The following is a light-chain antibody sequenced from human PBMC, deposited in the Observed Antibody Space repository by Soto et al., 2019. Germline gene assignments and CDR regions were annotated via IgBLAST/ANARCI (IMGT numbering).Light chain of an antibody. J-gene: IGKJ4*01. CDR3: LQHRSYPLT. V-gene: IGKV1-17*01. CDR2: AAS. CDR1: RDVGSD. Sequence: TPMTQSPLSLSASVGEKIIITCRASRDVGSDVSWYQQKPGQAPKLVIYAASNLYTGVPSRFSGRRSGTEFTLTISSLQPEDFASYYCLQHRSYPLTFGGGTKVEIK.